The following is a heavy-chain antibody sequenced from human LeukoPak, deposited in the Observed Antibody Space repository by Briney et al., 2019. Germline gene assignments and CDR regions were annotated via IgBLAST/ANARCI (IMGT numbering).Heavy chain of an antibody. D-gene: IGHD3-3*01. CDR3: ARGLFGVFDY. V-gene: IGHV4-59*01. CDR2: IYYSGST. J-gene: IGHJ4*02. CDR1: GGSISSYY. Sequence: SETLSLTCTVSGGSISSYYWSWIRRPPGKGLEWIGYIYYSGSTNYNPSLKSRVTISVDTSKNQFSLKLSSVTAADTAVCYCARGLFGVFDYWGQGTLVTVSS.